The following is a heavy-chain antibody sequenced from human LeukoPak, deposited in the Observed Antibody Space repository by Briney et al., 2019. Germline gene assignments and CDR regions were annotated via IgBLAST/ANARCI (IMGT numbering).Heavy chain of an antibody. CDR3: AREESGTLTRAYYYIDV. CDR1: GDSMHSYY. CDR2: AYSGVNA. V-gene: IGHV4-4*07. J-gene: IGHJ6*03. Sequence: KTSETLSLTCTVSGDSMHSYYWSWIRQSPEKGLEWIGRAYSGVNAYYNPSLQSRVTISVDKSNNQFSLDLASVTAADTALYCAREESGTLTRAYYYIDVWGRGITVTVSS. D-gene: IGHD1-26*01.